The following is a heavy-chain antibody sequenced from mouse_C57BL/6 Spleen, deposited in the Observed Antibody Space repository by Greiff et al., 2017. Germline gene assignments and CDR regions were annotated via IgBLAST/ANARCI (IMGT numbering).Heavy chain of an antibody. Sequence: QVQLQQPGAELVKPGASVKLSCKASGYTFTSYWMQWVKQRPGQGLEWIGEIDPSDSNTNYNQKFKGKATLTVDTSSSTAYMQLSSLTSEDSAVSYCARSRPVVATDAMDYWGQGTSVTVSS. V-gene: IGHV1-50*01. CDR1: GYTFTSYW. CDR2: IDPSDSNT. J-gene: IGHJ4*01. CDR3: ARSRPVVATDAMDY. D-gene: IGHD1-1*01.